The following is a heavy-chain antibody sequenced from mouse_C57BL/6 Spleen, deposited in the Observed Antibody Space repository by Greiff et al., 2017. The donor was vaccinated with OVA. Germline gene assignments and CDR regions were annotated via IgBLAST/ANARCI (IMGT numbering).Heavy chain of an antibody. V-gene: IGHV1-64*01. D-gene: IGHD1-1*01. CDR1: GYTFTSYW. Sequence: QVQLQQSGAELVKPGASVKLSCKASGYTFTSYWMHWVKQRPGQGLEWIGMIHPNSGSTNYNEKFKSKATLTVDKSSSTAYMQLSSLTSEDSAVYYCARSNYYGSSGHFDYWGQGTTLTVSS. CDR3: ARSNYYGSSGHFDY. CDR2: IHPNSGST. J-gene: IGHJ2*01.